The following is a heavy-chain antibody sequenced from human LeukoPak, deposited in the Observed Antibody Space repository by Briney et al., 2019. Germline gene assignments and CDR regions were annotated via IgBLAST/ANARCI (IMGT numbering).Heavy chain of an antibody. J-gene: IGHJ3*02. D-gene: IGHD3-10*01. CDR3: ARGNRPYGEHEAFDI. CDR1: GGSFSGYY. Sequence: SETLSLTCAVYGGSFSGYYWSWIRQPPGKGLEWIGEINHSGSTNYNPSLKSRVTISVDTSKNQFSLKLSSVTAADTAVYYCARGNRPYGEHEAFDIWGHGTTVTVSP. CDR2: INHSGST. V-gene: IGHV4-34*01.